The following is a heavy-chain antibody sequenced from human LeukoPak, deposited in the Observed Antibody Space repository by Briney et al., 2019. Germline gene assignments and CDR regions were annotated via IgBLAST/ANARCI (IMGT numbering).Heavy chain of an antibody. V-gene: IGHV6-1*01. Sequence: SQTLSLTCAISGDSVSTNSVAWNWIRQSPSRGLEWLGRTSYRSKWYNDYAVSVKSRITINPDTSKNQFSLQLNSVTPEDTAVYYCARDPARYYYMDVWGKGTTVTVSS. CDR1: GDSVSTNSVA. CDR3: ARDPARYYYMDV. J-gene: IGHJ6*03. CDR2: TSYRSKWYN.